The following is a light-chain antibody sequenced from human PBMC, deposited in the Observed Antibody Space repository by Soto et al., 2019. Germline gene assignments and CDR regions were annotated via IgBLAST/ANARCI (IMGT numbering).Light chain of an antibody. CDR1: QSVSSN. CDR2: GAS. CDR3: QQYNNWPIT. Sequence: EIVMTQSPATLSVSPGERATLSCRASQSVSSNLAWYQQKPGQAPRLLIYGASTRATGIPARFSGSGSGTEFTLTFSSRQSEDFAVYYCQQYNNWPITFGQGTRLEIK. V-gene: IGKV3-15*01. J-gene: IGKJ5*01.